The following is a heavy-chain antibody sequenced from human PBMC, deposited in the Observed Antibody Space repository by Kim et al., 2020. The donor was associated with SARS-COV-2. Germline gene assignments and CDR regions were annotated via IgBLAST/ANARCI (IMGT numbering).Heavy chain of an antibody. Sequence: GGSLRLSCVASGFNFDVYAMHWVRQAQGKGLEWVAGIGWNSESLDYADSVKGRFTISRDNAKHSLYLQMNSLRVEDTALYYCAKDGDFGEDFGMDVWGQGTAVTVS. CDR3: AKDGDFGEDFGMDV. V-gene: IGHV3-9*01. J-gene: IGHJ6*02. CDR1: GFNFDVYA. D-gene: IGHD2-21*01. CDR2: IGWNSESL.